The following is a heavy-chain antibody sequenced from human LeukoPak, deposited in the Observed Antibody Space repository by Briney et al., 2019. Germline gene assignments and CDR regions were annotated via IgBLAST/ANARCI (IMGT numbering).Heavy chain of an antibody. CDR3: ARATTAMAPYYYQGMDV. CDR2: IYSGGSA. J-gene: IGHJ6*02. CDR1: GFIVSSNY. Sequence: PGGSLRLSCAASGFIVSSNYVSWVRQAPGKGLEWVSIIYSGGSAYYADSVKGRFTISRHNSKNTVYLQMDSLRPEDTAVYYCARATTAMAPYYYQGMDVWGQGTTVTVSS. D-gene: IGHD5-18*01. V-gene: IGHV3-53*04.